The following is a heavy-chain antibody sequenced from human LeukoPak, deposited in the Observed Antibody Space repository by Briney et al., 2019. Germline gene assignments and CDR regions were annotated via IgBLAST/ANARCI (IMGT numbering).Heavy chain of an antibody. J-gene: IGHJ4*02. CDR1: GFTFSSYA. V-gene: IGHV3-30*02. CDR3: AGQSGWGLRLIGYFDY. Sequence: GGSLRLSCAASGFTFSSYAMSWVRQAPGKGLEWVAFIRYDGSNKYYADSVKGRFTISRDNSKNTLYLQMNSLRAEDTAVYYCAGQSGWGLRLIGYFDYWGQGTLVTVSS. D-gene: IGHD5-12*01. CDR2: IRYDGSNK.